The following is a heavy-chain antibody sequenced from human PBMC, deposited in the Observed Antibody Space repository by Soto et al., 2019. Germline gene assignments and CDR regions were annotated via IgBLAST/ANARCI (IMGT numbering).Heavy chain of an antibody. D-gene: IGHD3-22*01. CDR1: GYSFAGYW. J-gene: IGHJ4*02. Sequence: GESLKISCKGSGYSFAGYWITWMRQKPGKGLEWMGRVDPSDSQTYYSPSFRGHVTISVTKSITTVFLQWSSLRASDTAMYYCARQIYDSDTGPNFQYYFDSWGQGTPVTVSS. CDR2: VDPSDSQT. CDR3: ARQIYDSDTGPNFQYYFDS. V-gene: IGHV5-10-1*01.